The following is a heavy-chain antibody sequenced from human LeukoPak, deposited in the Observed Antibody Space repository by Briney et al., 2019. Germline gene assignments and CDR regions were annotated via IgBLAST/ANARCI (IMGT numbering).Heavy chain of an antibody. CDR2: IYYSGTT. J-gene: IGHJ4*02. CDR3: ARPGGATIATRFDY. V-gene: IGHV4-39*01. Sequence: SETLTLTCTVSGASISRSTSSYYWGWIRQPPGKGLEWIGSIYYSGTTYYNPSLKSRVAISVDTSKNQFSLKLSSVTAADTAVYYCARPGGATIATRFDYWGQGTLVTVSS. CDR1: GASISRSTSSYY. D-gene: IGHD6-6*01.